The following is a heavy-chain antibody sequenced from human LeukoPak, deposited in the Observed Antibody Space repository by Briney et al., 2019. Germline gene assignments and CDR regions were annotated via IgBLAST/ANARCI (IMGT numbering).Heavy chain of an antibody. CDR2: ISSSGSTI. CDR1: GFTFSSYE. D-gene: IGHD6-19*01. CDR3: ARSGMAVAATPWD. J-gene: IGHJ1*01. V-gene: IGHV3-48*03. Sequence: GGSLRLSCAASGFTFSSYEMNWVRQAPGKGLEWVSYISSSGSTIYYADSVKGRFTISRDNAKNSLYLQMNSLRAEDTAMYYCARSGMAVAATPWDWGQGTLVTVSS.